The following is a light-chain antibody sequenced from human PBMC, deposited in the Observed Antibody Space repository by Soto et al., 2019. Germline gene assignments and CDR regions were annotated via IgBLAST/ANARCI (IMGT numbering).Light chain of an antibody. V-gene: IGLV1-44*01. CDR1: GSNVGSNS. Sequence: QAVVTQPPSASGPPGQRVTIACSGSGSNVGSNSVNWYQQLPGTAPKLLIYSSNQRPSGVPDRFSGSNSGTSASLAISGLQSEDEDDYYCQSYDISLHNYVFGTGTKLTVL. CDR2: SSN. CDR3: QSYDISLHNYV. J-gene: IGLJ1*01.